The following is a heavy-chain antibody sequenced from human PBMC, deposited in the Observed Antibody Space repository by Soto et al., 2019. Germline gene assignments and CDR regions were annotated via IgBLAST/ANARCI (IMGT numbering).Heavy chain of an antibody. D-gene: IGHD2-8*01. J-gene: IGHJ4*02. CDR3: AICGTNDHACDY. Sequence: GESLKISCKGSGYSFSTYWIAWVRQMSGKGLEWMGIIYPGDSETRYSPSFDGQVTISADKSLTTAYLQWASLRASDTAMYYCAICGTNDHACDYWGQGTLVTV. CDR1: GYSFSTYW. V-gene: IGHV5-51*01. CDR2: IYPGDSET.